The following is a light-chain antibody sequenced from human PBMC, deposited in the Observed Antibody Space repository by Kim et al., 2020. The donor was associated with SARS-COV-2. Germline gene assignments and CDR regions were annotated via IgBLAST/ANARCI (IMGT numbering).Light chain of an antibody. CDR1: SLRTYY. J-gene: IGLJ2*01. V-gene: IGLV3-19*01. CDR2: AKN. CDR3: KSRDTSGDRLV. Sequence: GQTVRITSRRDSLRTYYASWYHQQPGQAPALVIYAKNNRPSGIPDRFSGSSSGNTASLTITGAQAEDEADYYCKSRDTSGDRLVFGGGTQLTVL.